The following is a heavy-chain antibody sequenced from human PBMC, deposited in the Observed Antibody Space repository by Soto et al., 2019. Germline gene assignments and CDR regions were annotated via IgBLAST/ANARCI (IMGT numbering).Heavy chain of an antibody. D-gene: IGHD3-9*01. V-gene: IGHV3-21*01. CDR1: GFTFSSYS. Sequence: GGSLRLSCAASGFTFSSYSMNWVRQAPGKGLEWVSSISSSSSYIYYADSVKGRFTISRDNAKNSLYLQMNSLRAEDTAVYYCARGGRLANYDILTGYPFDYWGQGTLVTVSS. J-gene: IGHJ4*02. CDR3: ARGGRLANYDILTGYPFDY. CDR2: ISSSSSYI.